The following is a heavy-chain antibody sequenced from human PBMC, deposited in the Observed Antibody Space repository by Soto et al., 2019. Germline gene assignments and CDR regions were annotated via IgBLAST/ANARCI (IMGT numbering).Heavy chain of an antibody. V-gene: IGHV1-2*02. Sequence: LVQSGAELKRPGASVKVSCKASGYAFTGQYIHWVRQAPGQGLEWMGWMNPNRGGTGSAQKFHDRLTMTRDTSISTAYMELRSLTFDDTAVYFCARVRSRVVYYCFDVWGQGTTVTVSS. CDR2: MNPNRGGT. J-gene: IGHJ6*02. CDR3: ARVRSRVVYYCFDV. CDR1: GYAFTGQY. D-gene: IGHD2-15*01.